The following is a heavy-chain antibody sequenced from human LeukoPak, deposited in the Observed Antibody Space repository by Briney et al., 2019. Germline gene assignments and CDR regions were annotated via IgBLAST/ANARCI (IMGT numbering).Heavy chain of an antibody. CDR2: IRYDGSNK. J-gene: IGHJ4*02. CDR3: AKDRSNYEVIDY. CDR1: GFTFSSCG. D-gene: IGHD4-11*01. V-gene: IGHV3-30*02. Sequence: PGGSLRLSCAASGFTFSSCGMHWVRQAPGKGLEWVAFIRYDGSNKYYADSVKGRFTISRDNSKNTLYLQMNSLRAEDTAVYYCAKDRSNYEVIDYWGQGTLVTVSS.